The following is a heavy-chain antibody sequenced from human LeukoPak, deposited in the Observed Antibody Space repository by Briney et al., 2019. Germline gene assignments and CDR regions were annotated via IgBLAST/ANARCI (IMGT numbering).Heavy chain of an antibody. D-gene: IGHD3-22*01. J-gene: IGHJ4*02. V-gene: IGHV3-73*01. CDR2: VRTRGNGYAT. Sequence: GGSLRLSCAASGFTFSGSAIHWVRQASGKGLEWVGRVRTRGNGYATQYAAPVKGRFTISRDDSKNTAYLQMNSLKTEDTAVYFCSSYDNSGYYYRNYWGQGTLVTVSS. CDR3: SSYDNSGYYYRNY. CDR1: GFTFSGSA.